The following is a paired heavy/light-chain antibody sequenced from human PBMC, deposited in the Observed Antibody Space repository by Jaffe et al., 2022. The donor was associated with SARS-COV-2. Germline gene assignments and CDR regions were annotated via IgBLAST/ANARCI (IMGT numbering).Light chain of an antibody. Sequence: QSVLTQPPSVSAAPGQKVTISCSGSNSNIGNNYVSWYQQLPGTAPKLLIYDTSRRPSGIPDRFSGSKSGTSATLDIIGLQTGDEADYYCGTWDTSPNTVYVFGPGTKVSVL. J-gene: IGLJ1*01. CDR1: NSNIGNNY. V-gene: IGLV1-51*01. CDR3: GTWDTSPNTVYV. CDR2: DTS.
Heavy chain of an antibody. V-gene: IGHV4-31*03. CDR3: AVGGLRLAGGRLAGGPYYHYGMDA. J-gene: IGHJ6*02. D-gene: IGHD3-16*01. CDR1: NGSISSGGYF. Sequence: QVQLQESGPGLVKPSQTLPLTCTVSNGSISSGGYFWSWLRQHPQKGLEWIGYIHFSGSTYYNPSLRSRVTVSIDTSKNQFSLKLTSVTAADTAVYYCAVGGLRLAGGRLAGGPYYHYGMDAWGQGTTVTVSS. CDR2: IHFSGST.